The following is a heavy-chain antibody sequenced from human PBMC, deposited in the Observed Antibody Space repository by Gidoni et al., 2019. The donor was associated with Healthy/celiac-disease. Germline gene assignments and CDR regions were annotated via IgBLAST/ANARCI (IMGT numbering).Heavy chain of an antibody. CDR2: SNPSGGST. V-gene: IGHV1-46*03. CDR1: GFTFTSYY. CDR3: ARARGVVIALDY. D-gene: IGHD2-21*01. Sequence: QVQLVQSGAEVKKPGASVKVSCKASGFTFTSYYMHWVRQAPGQGLEWMGISNPSGGSTSYAQKFQGRVTMTRDTSTSTVYMELSSLSSEDTAVYYCARARGVVIALDYWGQGTLVTVSS. J-gene: IGHJ4*02.